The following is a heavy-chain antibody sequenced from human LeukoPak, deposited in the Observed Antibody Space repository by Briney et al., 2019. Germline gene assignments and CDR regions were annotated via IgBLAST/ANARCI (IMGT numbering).Heavy chain of an antibody. J-gene: IGHJ4*02. CDR1: GFTFGDYA. D-gene: IGHD3-9*01. CDR3: TRVVLRYFDWLYPLQSYFDY. CDR2: IRSKAYSGTT. Sequence: PGRSLRLSCTASGFTFGDYAMSWVRQAPGKGLEWVGFIRSKAYSGTTEYAASVKGRFTISRDDSKSIAYLQMTSLKTEDTAVDYCTRVVLRYFDWLYPLQSYFDYWGQGTLVTVSS. V-gene: IGHV3-49*04.